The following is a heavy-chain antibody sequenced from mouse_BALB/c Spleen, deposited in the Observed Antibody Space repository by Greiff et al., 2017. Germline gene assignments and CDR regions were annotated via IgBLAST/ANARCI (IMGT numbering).Heavy chain of an antibody. CDR3: ARPDSSGFAY. CDR2: ISSGGSYT. D-gene: IGHD3-2*01. J-gene: IGHJ3*01. CDR1: GFTFSSYG. Sequence: EVKLMESGGDLVKPGGSLKLSCAASGFTFSSYGMSWVRQTPDKRLEWVATISSGGSYTYYPDSVKGRFTISRDNAKNTLYLQMSSLKSEDTAMYYCARPDSSGFAYWGQGTLVTVSA. V-gene: IGHV5-6*01.